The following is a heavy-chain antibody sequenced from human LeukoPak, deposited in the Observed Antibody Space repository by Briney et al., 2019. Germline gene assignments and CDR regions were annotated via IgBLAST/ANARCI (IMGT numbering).Heavy chain of an antibody. Sequence: ASVKVSCKASGYTFTSYDINWVRQATGQGLEWMGWMNPNSGNTGYAQKFQGRVTMTRNTSISTAYMELSRLRSDDTAVYYCARGRVAATRSHYYYYYYMDVWGKGTTVTISS. CDR2: MNPNSGNT. D-gene: IGHD2-15*01. J-gene: IGHJ6*03. CDR3: ARGRVAATRSHYYYYYYMDV. V-gene: IGHV1-8*01. CDR1: GYTFTSYD.